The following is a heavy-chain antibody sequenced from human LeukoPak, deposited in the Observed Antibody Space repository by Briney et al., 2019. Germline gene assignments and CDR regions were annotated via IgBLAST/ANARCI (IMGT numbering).Heavy chain of an antibody. Sequence: ASVKVSCKASGYTFTSYAMHWVRQAPGQRLEWMGWINAGNGNTKYSQEFQGRVTITRDTSASTAYMELSSLRSEDMAVYYCASTINSYDDAFDIWGQGTVVTVSS. CDR3: ASTINSYDDAFDI. V-gene: IGHV1-3*03. J-gene: IGHJ3*02. CDR1: GYTFTSYA. CDR2: INAGNGNT. D-gene: IGHD4-23*01.